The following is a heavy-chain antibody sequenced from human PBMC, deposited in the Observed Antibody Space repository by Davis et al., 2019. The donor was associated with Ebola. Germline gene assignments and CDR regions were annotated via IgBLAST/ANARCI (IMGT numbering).Heavy chain of an antibody. D-gene: IGHD2-21*01. Sequence: GESLKISCAASGFTFSSYGMHWVRQAPGKGLEWVAVIWYDGSNKYYADSVKGRFTISRDNSKNTLYLQMNSLRAEDTAVYYCARDSLRRDSPGDFDYWGQGTLVTVSS. J-gene: IGHJ4*02. CDR2: IWYDGSNK. CDR1: GFTFSSYG. V-gene: IGHV3-33*01. CDR3: ARDSLRRDSPGDFDY.